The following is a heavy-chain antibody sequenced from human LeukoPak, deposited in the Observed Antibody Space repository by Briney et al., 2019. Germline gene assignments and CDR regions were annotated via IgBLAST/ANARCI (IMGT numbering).Heavy chain of an antibody. CDR3: ARDSDYYGSGSYLSLTYYYYYGMDV. CDR1: GGSISSGGYY. D-gene: IGHD3-10*01. Sequence: SETLSLTCTVSGGSISSGGYYWSWIRQHPGKGLEWIGYIYYSGSTYYNPSLKSRVTISVDTSKNQFSLKLSSVTAADTAVYYCARDSDYYGSGSYLSLTYYYYYGMDVWGQGTTVTVSS. J-gene: IGHJ6*02. V-gene: IGHV4-31*03. CDR2: IYYSGST.